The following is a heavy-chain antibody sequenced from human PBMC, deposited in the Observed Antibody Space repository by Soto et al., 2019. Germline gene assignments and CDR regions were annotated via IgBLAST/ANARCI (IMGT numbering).Heavy chain of an antibody. J-gene: IGHJ5*01. V-gene: IGHV1-8*01. CDR1: GYTFTSYD. Sequence: ASVKVSCKASGYTFTSYDINWVRQATGQGLEWMGWMNPNSGNTGYAQKFQGRVTMTRNTSISTAYMELSSLRSEDTAVYYCARGGGYCSSTSCYRGWFDSWGQGTLVTVSS. D-gene: IGHD2-2*02. CDR3: ARGGGYCSSTSCYRGWFDS. CDR2: MNPNSGNT.